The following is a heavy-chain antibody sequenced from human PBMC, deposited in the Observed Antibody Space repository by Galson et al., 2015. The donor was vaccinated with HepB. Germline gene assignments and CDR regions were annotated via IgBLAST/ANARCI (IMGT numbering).Heavy chain of an antibody. Sequence: SVKVSCKASGYTFTSYGISWVRQAPGQGLEWMGWISAYNGNTNYAQKLQGRVTMTTDTSTSTAYMELRSLRSDDTAVYYCAFGYCSGGSCSRFDPWGQGTLVTVSS. CDR2: ISAYNGNT. CDR1: GYTFTSYG. V-gene: IGHV1-18*01. CDR3: AFGYCSGGSCSRFDP. D-gene: IGHD2-15*01. J-gene: IGHJ5*02.